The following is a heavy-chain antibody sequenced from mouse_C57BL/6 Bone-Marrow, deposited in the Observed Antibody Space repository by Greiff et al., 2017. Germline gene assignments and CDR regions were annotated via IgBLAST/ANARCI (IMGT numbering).Heavy chain of an antibody. V-gene: IGHV1-18*01. J-gene: IGHJ4*01. Sequence: EVQLQQSGPELVKPGASVKIPCKASGYTFTDYNMGWVKQSNGKSLEWIGDINPNNGGTSYNQKFKGKATLTVDKSSSTAYMELRSLTSEDTADYYCERVGTTTVVATNAMDYWGQGTSVTVSA. CDR3: ERVGTTTVVATNAMDY. D-gene: IGHD1-1*01. CDR1: GYTFTDYN. CDR2: INPNNGGT.